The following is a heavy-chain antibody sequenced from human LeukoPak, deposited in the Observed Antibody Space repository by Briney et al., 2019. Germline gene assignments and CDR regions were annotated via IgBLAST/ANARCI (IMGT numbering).Heavy chain of an antibody. Sequence: GGSLRLSCAASGFTFSSYEMNWVRQAPGKGLEWVSYISSSGSTIYYADSVKGRFTISRDNAKNSLYLQMNSLRAEDTAVYYCARGQRNWNDIIYFDYWGQGTLVTVSS. CDR1: GFTFSSYE. CDR2: ISSSGSTI. D-gene: IGHD1-1*01. CDR3: ARGQRNWNDIIYFDY. V-gene: IGHV3-48*03. J-gene: IGHJ4*02.